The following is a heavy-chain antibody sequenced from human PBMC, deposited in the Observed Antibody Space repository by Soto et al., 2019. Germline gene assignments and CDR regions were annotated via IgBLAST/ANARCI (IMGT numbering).Heavy chain of an antibody. V-gene: IGHV4-34*01. CDR3: ARGKVNHYYHSKERYLDY. Sequence: QVQLQQWGAGLLKPSETLSLTCAVYGGSFSGYYWSWIRQPPGKGLEWIGEINHSGSTNYNPSLKSRVTISLDTSKNQFSLKLSSVTAADTAVYYCARGKVNHYYHSKERYLDYWGQGTLVTVSS. CDR2: INHSGST. CDR1: GGSFSGYY. D-gene: IGHD3-22*01. J-gene: IGHJ4*02.